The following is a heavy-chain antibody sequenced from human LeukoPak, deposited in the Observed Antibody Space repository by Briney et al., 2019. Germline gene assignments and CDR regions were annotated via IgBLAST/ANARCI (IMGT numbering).Heavy chain of an antibody. CDR3: ARTSYYYDMDV. CDR2: IDHAGTT. Sequence: GGPLRLSCAASGSSITYNYMTWVRQAPGEGLEWVSLIDHAGTTYYADSLKGRFTISRHTSNNTLFLQMKSLRPEDTAVYYCARTSYYYDMDVWGQGTTVIVSS. J-gene: IGHJ6*02. CDR1: GSSITYNY. V-gene: IGHV3-53*04.